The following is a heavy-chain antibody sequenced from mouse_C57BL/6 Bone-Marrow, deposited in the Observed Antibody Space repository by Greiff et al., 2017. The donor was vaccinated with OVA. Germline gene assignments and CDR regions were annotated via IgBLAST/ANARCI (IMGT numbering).Heavy chain of an antibody. CDR1: GYAFSSSW. J-gene: IGHJ3*01. CDR3: ARSEYYGSSSWFAY. V-gene: IGHV1-82*01. CDR2: IYPGDGDT. D-gene: IGHD1-1*01. Sequence: VQLQQSGPELVKPGASVKISCKASGYAFSSSWMNWVKQRPGKGLEWIGRIYPGDGDTNYNGKFKGKATLTADKSSSTAYMQLSSLTSEDSAVYFCARSEYYGSSSWFAYWGQGTLVTVSA.